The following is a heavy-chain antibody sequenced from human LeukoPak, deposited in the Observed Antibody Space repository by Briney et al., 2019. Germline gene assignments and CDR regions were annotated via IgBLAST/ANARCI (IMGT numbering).Heavy chain of an antibody. CDR2: INPNSGGT. J-gene: IGHJ3*02. V-gene: IGHV1-2*02. Sequence: GASVKVSCKASGYTFTGYYMHWVRQAPGQGLEWMGWINPNSGGTNYAQKFQGRVTMTRDTSISTAYMELSSLKSDDTAAYYCARDRNSGSSLDIWGQGTMLTVSS. CDR1: GYTFTGYY. D-gene: IGHD6-6*01. CDR3: ARDRNSGSSLDI.